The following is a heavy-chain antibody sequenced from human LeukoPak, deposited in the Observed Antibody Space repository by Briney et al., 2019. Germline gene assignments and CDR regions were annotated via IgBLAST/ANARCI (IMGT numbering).Heavy chain of an antibody. D-gene: IGHD3-22*01. V-gene: IGHV4-39*01. J-gene: IGHJ4*02. CDR3: ARQGDYYDSSGAHGPFDY. Sequence: SSETLSLTCSVSAGSISSSSDYWGWIRQPPGKGLEWIGSIYHSGRTYYNPSLKSRVTMSVDTSKNQFSLTLSSVTAADTAVYYCARQGDYYDSSGAHGPFDYWGQGTLVTVSS. CDR1: AGSISSSSDY. CDR2: IYHSGRT.